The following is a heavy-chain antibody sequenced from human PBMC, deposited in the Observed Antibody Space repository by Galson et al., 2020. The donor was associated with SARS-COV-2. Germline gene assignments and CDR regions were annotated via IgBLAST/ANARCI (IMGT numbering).Heavy chain of an antibody. J-gene: IGHJ1*01. CDR3: AKEGGTGWGTDYFQH. D-gene: IGHD6-19*01. CDR1: GFTFSNYA. CDR2: LNNRGDDT. V-gene: IGHV3-23*01. Sequence: GGSLRLSCAASGFTFSNYAMAWVRQAPGKGLEWVSLLNNRGDDTYHEDSVSGRFTISRDNSRDTLYLQMNNLRAEDTAVYYCAKEGGTGWGTDYFQHWGQGTLVTVSS.